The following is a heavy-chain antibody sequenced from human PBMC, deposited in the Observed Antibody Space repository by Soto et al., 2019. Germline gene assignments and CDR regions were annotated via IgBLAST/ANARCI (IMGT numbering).Heavy chain of an antibody. CDR2: INHSGST. D-gene: IGHD3-10*01. CDR3: ATLGGTMGRGVQPYCYYYMYG. J-gene: IGHJ6*03. CDR1: GVSSIGYY. Sequence: SETLSLTCAVYGVSSIGYYWSWILQPPWKGLEWIGEINHSGSTNYNPSLKSRVTISVDTSKNQFSLKLSSVTAADTAVYYCATLGGTMGRGVQPYCYYYMYGWGKGTTVTVSS. V-gene: IGHV4-34*01.